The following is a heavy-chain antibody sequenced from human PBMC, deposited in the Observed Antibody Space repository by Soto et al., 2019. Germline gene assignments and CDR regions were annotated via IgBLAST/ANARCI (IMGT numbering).Heavy chain of an antibody. CDR2: INSDGSST. V-gene: IGHV3-74*01. CDR3: AIRASYYDSSGYFDY. J-gene: IGHJ4*02. CDR1: GFTFSSYS. Sequence: GGSLRLSCAASGFTFSSYSMNWVRQAPGKGLVWVSRINSDGSSTSYADSVKGRFTISRDNAKNTLYLQMNSLRAEDTAVYYCAIRASYYDSSGYFDYWGQGTLVTVSS. D-gene: IGHD3-22*01.